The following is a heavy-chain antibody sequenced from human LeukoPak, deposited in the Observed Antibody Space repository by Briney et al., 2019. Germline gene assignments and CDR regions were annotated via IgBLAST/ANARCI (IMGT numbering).Heavy chain of an antibody. J-gene: IGHJ4*02. Sequence: GGSLRLSCAASGFTFSSYGMSWVRQAPGKGLEWVSAISGSGGSTYYADSVKGRFTISRDNSKNTLYLQMNNLRAEDTAVYYCAKDLSSIMITFGGVIAPGYWGQGTLVTVSS. CDR1: GFTFSSYG. D-gene: IGHD3-16*02. CDR2: ISGSGGST. CDR3: AKDLSSIMITFGGVIAPGY. V-gene: IGHV3-23*01.